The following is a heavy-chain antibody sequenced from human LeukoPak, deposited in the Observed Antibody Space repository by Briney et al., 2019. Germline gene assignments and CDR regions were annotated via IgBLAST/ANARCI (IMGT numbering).Heavy chain of an antibody. CDR1: GYTFTGYY. J-gene: IGHJ4*02. CDR3: ARTWIQLWLVFVY. D-gene: IGHD5-18*01. V-gene: IGHV1-2*02. Sequence: ASVKVSCKASGYTFTGYYMHWVRQAPGQGLEGMGWINPNSGGTNYAQKFQGRVTMTRDTSISTAYMELSRLRSDDTAVYYCARTWIQLWLVFVYWGQGTLVTVSS. CDR2: INPNSGGT.